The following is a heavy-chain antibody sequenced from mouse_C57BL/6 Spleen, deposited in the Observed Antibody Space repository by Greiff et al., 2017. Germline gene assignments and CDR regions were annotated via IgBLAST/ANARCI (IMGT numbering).Heavy chain of an antibody. CDR3: ARSLLGNYEYFDV. Sequence: QVQLQQSGAELVKPGASVKISCKASGYAFSSYWMNWVKQRPGKGLEWIGQIYPGDGDTNYNGKFKGKATLTADQSSSTAYMPLSSLTSEDSAVYFCARSLLGNYEYFDVWGTGTTVTVSS. D-gene: IGHD2-1*01. CDR1: GYAFSSYW. V-gene: IGHV1-80*01. J-gene: IGHJ1*03. CDR2: IYPGDGDT.